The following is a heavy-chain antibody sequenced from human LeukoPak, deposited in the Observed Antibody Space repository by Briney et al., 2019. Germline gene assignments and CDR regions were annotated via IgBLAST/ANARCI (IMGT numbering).Heavy chain of an antibody. Sequence: GGSLRLSCSASGFTFSNCAMHWVRQAPGKGLEYLSGINYDGGSTYYADSVKGRFTISRDNSKNTLYPQMSSLRVEDTAVYYCVKDDYGAGYWGQGTLVSVSS. V-gene: IGHV3-64D*09. CDR3: VKDDYGAGY. CDR2: INYDGGST. D-gene: IGHD4-17*01. J-gene: IGHJ4*02. CDR1: GFTFSNCA.